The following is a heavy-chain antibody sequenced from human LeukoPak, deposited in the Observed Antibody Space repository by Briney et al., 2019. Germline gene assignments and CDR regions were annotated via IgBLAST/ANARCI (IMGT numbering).Heavy chain of an antibody. J-gene: IGHJ5*02. D-gene: IGHD6-6*01. CDR2: INHSGST. CDR3: ARGATRIIAARLHWFDP. V-gene: IGHV4-34*01. CDR1: GGSFSGYY. Sequence: SETLSLTCAVYGGSFSGYYWSWIRQPPGKGLEWIGEINHSGSTNYNPSLMSRVTISVDTSKNQFSLKLSSVTAADTAVYYCARGATRIIAARLHWFDPWGQGTLVTVSS.